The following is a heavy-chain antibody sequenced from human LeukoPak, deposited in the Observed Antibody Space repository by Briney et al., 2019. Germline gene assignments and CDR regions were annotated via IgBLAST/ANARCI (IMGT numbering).Heavy chain of an antibody. Sequence: PGGSLRLSCTVSGFTVSSNSMSWVRQAPGKGLEWVSVIYSGGSTYYADSVKGRFTISRDNSKNTLYLHMNSLRAEDTAVYYCARDMSPWETRNPDAFDIWGQGTMVTVSS. CDR3: ARDMSPWETRNPDAFDI. V-gene: IGHV3-53*01. D-gene: IGHD1-14*01. CDR1: GFTVSSNS. J-gene: IGHJ3*02. CDR2: IYSGGST.